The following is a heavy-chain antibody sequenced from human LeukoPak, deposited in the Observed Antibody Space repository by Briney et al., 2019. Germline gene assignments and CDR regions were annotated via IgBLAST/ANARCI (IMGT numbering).Heavy chain of an antibody. Sequence: PGGSLRLSCAASGFTFSSYAMHWVRQAPGKGLEWVAVISYDGSNKYYADSVKGRFTISRDNSKNTLYLQMNSLRAEDTAVYYCARGPPLDPWGQGTLVTVSS. CDR2: ISYDGSNK. V-gene: IGHV3-30*04. CDR1: GFTFSSYA. CDR3: ARGPPLDP. J-gene: IGHJ5*02.